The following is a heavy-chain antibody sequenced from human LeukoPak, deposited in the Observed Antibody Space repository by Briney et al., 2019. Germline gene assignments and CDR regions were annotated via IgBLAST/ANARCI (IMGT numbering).Heavy chain of an antibody. Sequence: ASVKVSCKASGYSFNTYAMNWVRQTPGQGLEWMGWINTNTGNPTYAQGFTGRFVFSLDTSVSTAYLQINSLKAEDTAVYHCARENFRPRGANWFDPWGQGTLVTVSS. V-gene: IGHV7-4-1*02. J-gene: IGHJ5*02. CDR2: INTNTGNP. CDR3: ARENFRPRGANWFDP. D-gene: IGHD1-26*01. CDR1: GYSFNTYA.